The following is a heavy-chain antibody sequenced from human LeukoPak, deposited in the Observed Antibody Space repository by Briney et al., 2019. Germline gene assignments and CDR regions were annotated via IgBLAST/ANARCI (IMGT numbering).Heavy chain of an antibody. CDR1: GYTFTSYY. CDR3: AREFGGYPNRAFDI. Sequence: ASVKVSCKASGYTFTSYYMHWVRQAPGQGLEWMGIINPSGGSTSYAQKFQGRVTMTTDTSTSTAYMELRSLRSDDTAVYYCAREFGGYPNRAFDIWGQGTLVTVSS. V-gene: IGHV1-46*01. CDR2: INPSGGST. J-gene: IGHJ4*02. D-gene: IGHD3-22*01.